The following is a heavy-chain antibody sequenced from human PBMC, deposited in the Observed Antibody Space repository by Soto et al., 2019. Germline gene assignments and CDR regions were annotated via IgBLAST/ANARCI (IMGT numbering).Heavy chain of an antibody. V-gene: IGHV1-2*04. CDR3: ARGSTVSAAGLSFDC. CDR1: GYTSTGYY. J-gene: IGHJ4*02. CDR2: INPNSGGT. D-gene: IGHD6-13*01. Sequence: ASVKVSCKASGYTSTGYYMHGVRQAPGQGLEWMGWINPNSGGTNYAQKFQGWVTITRDTSISTAYMELSRLRSDDTAVYYCARGSTVSAAGLSFDCSGEGTLVTGCS.